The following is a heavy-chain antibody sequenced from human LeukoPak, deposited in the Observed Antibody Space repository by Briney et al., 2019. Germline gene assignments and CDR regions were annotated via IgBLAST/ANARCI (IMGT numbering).Heavy chain of an antibody. D-gene: IGHD6-19*01. Sequence: SGGSLRLSCAASGFTFSSYSMNWVRQAPGKGLEWVSYISSSTSTIYYADSVKGRFTISRDNAKNSLYLQMNSLRAEDTAVYYCARDASGWSVYWGQGTLVTVSS. V-gene: IGHV3-48*04. J-gene: IGHJ4*02. CDR2: ISSSTSTI. CDR3: ARDASGWSVY. CDR1: GFTFSSYS.